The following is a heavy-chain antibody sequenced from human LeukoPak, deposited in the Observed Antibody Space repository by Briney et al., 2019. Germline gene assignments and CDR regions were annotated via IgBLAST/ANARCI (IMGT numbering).Heavy chain of an antibody. CDR1: GGSISSSSYY. D-gene: IGHD3-22*01. CDR2: IYHSGST. J-gene: IGHJ4*02. V-gene: IGHV4-39*01. CDR3: ASRYYYDSSGYFLY. Sequence: SETLSLTCTVSGGSISSSSYYWGWIRQSPGKGLEWIGSIYHSGSTYYNPSLKSRVTISVDTSKNQFSLKLNSVTAADTAVYYCASRYYYDSSGYFLYWGQGTLVTVSS.